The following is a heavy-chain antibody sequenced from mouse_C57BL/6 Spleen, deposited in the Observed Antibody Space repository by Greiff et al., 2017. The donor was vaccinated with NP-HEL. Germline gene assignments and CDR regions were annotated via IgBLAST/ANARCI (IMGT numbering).Heavy chain of an antibody. CDR2: IYPGDGDT. Sequence: QVQLQQSGPELVKPGASVKISCKASGYAFSSSWMNWVKQRPGKGLEWIGRIYPGDGDTNYNGKFKGKATLTADKSSSTAYMQLSSLTSEDYAVYFCARGFDYGSLYAMDYWGQGTSVTVSA. J-gene: IGHJ4*01. V-gene: IGHV1-82*01. CDR3: ARGFDYGSLYAMDY. CDR1: GYAFSSSW. D-gene: IGHD1-1*01.